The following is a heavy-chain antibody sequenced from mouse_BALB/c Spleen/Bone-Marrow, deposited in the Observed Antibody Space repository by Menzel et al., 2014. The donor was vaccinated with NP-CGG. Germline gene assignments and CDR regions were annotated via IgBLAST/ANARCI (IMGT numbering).Heavy chain of an antibody. D-gene: IGHD1-1*01. J-gene: IGHJ3*01. V-gene: IGHV5-6-5*01. CDR2: ISTGGST. Sequence: EVQRVESGGDLVKPGGSLKLSCAAPGFTFSNYALSWVRQTPEKRLEWVASISTGGSTYYLGSVKGRFTISRDSARNILYLQMSSLRSEDTAMYYCARNYYGSFAYWGQGTLVTVSA. CDR1: GFTFSNYA. CDR3: ARNYYGSFAY.